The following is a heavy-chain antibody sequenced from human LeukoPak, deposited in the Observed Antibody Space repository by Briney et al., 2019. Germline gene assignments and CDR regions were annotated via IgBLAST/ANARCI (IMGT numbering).Heavy chain of an antibody. CDR1: GGTFSSYA. CDR3: ARSRIAAAGFDY. D-gene: IGHD6-13*01. Sequence: WASVKVSCKASGGTFSSYAISWVRQAPGQGLEWMGGIIPIFGTANYAQKFQGRVTITADESTSTAYMELSSLRSEDTAVYYCARSRIAAAGFDYWGQGTLVTVSS. V-gene: IGHV1-69*01. J-gene: IGHJ4*02. CDR2: IIPIFGTA.